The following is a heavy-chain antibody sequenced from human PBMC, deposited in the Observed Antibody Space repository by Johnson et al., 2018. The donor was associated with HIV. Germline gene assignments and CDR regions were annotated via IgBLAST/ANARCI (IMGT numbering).Heavy chain of an antibody. Sequence: QVQLVESGGGVVQPGRSLRLSCAVSGIIFSHYGMHWVRQAPGKGLEWVAVISYDGSNQYYADSVKGRFTISRDNSKNTVFLQMNSLRPEDTAVYYCASGDDDGFWGRGTLVTVSS. CDR2: ISYDGSNQ. D-gene: IGHD5-12*01. J-gene: IGHJ4*03. CDR1: GIIFSHYG. CDR3: ASGDDDGF. V-gene: IGHV3-30*03.